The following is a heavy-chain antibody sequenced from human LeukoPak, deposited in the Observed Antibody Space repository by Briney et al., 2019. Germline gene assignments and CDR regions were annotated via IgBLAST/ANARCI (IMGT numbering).Heavy chain of an antibody. CDR1: GGSFSRYY. J-gene: IGHJ5*02. V-gene: IGHV4-59*08. CDR3: ARRGSASTWFWFDP. D-gene: IGHD6-13*01. CDR2: IYYGGST. Sequence: PSETLSLTCTVSGGSFSRYYWNWIRQPPGKGLEWIGFIYYGGSTNYNPSLKSRVTMSVDKSKNQFSLKLSSVTAADTAVYYCARRGSASTWFWFDPWGQGILVTVSS.